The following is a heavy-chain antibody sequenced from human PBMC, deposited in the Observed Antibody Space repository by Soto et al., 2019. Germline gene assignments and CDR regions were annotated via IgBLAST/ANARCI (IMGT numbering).Heavy chain of an antibody. V-gene: IGHV4-59*06. CDR3: ARSVFP. J-gene: IGHJ5*02. Sequence: SETLSLTCTVSGGSLSSYYWSWIRRPPGKGLEWIGYIYYSKSTYYNPSLKSRVTISLDTSKNQFSLKLTSVTAADTAVYYCARSVFPWGQGTPVTVSS. CDR2: IYYSKST. CDR1: GGSLSSYY.